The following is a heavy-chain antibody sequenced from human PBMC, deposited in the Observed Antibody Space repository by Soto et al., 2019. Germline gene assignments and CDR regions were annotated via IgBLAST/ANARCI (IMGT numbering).Heavy chain of an antibody. CDR3: ARVSIAARPVDY. J-gene: IGHJ4*02. CDR1: GGSFSGYY. V-gene: IGHV4-34*01. Sequence: SETLSLTCAVYGGSFSGYYWSWIRQPPGKGLEWIGEINHSGSTNYNPSLKSRVTISVDTSKNQFSLKLSPVTAADTAVYYCARVSIAARPVDYWGQGTLVTVSS. D-gene: IGHD6-6*01. CDR2: INHSGST.